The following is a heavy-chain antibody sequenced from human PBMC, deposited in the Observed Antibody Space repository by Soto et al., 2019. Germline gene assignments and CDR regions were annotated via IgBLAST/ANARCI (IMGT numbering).Heavy chain of an antibody. Sequence: GASVKVSCKASGYTFTGYYMHWVRQAPGQGLEWMGWINPNSGGTNYAQKFQGWVTMTRDTSISTAYMELSRLRSDDTAVYYCARLPPEKLELSTDYYYGMDVWGQGTTVTVSS. CDR3: ARLPPEKLELSTDYYYGMDV. CDR2: INPNSGGT. D-gene: IGHD1-7*01. CDR1: GYTFTGYY. J-gene: IGHJ6*02. V-gene: IGHV1-2*04.